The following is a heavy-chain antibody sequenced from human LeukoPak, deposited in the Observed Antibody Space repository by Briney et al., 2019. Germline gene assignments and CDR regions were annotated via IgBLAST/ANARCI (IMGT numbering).Heavy chain of an antibody. J-gene: IGHJ4*02. D-gene: IGHD2-2*01. CDR3: ARIPLIPSCYDY. CDR1: GHTFTGYY. CDR2: IYPNSGGT. Sequence: ASVKVSCKASGHTFTGYYMHWVRQAPGQGLEWMGWIYPNSGGTNYAQKFQGRDTMTRDTSISTAYMELSRLRSDDTAVYYCARIPLIPSCYDYWGQGTLVTVSS. V-gene: IGHV1-2*02.